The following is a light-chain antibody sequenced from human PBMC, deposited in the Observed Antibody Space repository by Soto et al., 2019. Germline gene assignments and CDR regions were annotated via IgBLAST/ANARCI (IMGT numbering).Light chain of an antibody. CDR3: QSYDDSTTGSMV. V-gene: IGLV1-40*01. J-gene: IGLJ3*02. Sequence: QSVLTQPPSVSGAPGQRITISCTGRSSNIGAGYDVHWYQQLPGAAPKLLIYGNNNRPSGVPDRFSGSKSGTSASLAITGLQAEDEADYYCQSYDDSTTGSMVFGGGTKVTVL. CDR2: GNN. CDR1: SSNIGAGYD.